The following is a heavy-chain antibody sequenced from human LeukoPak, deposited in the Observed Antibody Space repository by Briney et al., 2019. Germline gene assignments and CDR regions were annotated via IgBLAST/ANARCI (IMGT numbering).Heavy chain of an antibody. CDR2: IIPIFGTA. V-gene: IGHV1-69*13. J-gene: IGHJ6*04. D-gene: IGHD1-14*01. CDR1: GGTFSSYA. CDR3: ARIPPEGPYYYYYGMDV. Sequence: SVKVSCKASGGTFSSYAISWVRQAPGQGLEWMGGIIPIFGTANYAQKFQGRVTITADESTSTAYMELSSLRSEDTAVYYCARIPPEGPYYYYYGMDVWGKGTTVTASS.